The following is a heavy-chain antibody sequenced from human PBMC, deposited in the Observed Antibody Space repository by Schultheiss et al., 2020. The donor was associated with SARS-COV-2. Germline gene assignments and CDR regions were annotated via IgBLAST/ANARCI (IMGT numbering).Heavy chain of an antibody. CDR3: ARDWAITMIVVVNPDNAFDI. V-gene: IGHV1-18*01. J-gene: IGHJ3*02. CDR2: ISAYNGNT. D-gene: IGHD3-22*01. Sequence: ASVKVSCKASGGTFSSYAISWVRQAPGQGLEWMGWISAYNGNTNYAQKLQGSVTMTTDTSTSTAYMELRSLRSDDTAVYYCARDWAITMIVVVNPDNAFDIWGQGTTVTVSS. CDR1: GGTFSSYA.